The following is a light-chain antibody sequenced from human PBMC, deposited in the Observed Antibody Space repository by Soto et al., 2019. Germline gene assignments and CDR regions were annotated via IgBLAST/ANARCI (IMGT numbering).Light chain of an antibody. CDR2: AAS. V-gene: IGKV1-27*01. Sequence: DIQMTQSPSSLSASVGDRVTITCRASQGISNYLAWHQQKPGKVPKLLIYAASTLQSGVPSRFSGSGSGTDFTLTISSLQPEDVATYYCQKYNSAPPLFTFGPGTKVDIK. J-gene: IGKJ3*01. CDR3: QKYNSAPPLFT. CDR1: QGISNY.